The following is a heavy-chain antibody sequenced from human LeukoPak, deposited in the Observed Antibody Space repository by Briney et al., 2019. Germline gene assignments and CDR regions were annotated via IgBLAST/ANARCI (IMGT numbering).Heavy chain of an antibody. CDR2: ISGSGGST. V-gene: IGHV3-23*01. D-gene: IGHD2-2*01. CDR1: GFTFSSYA. J-gene: IGHJ4*02. Sequence: GGSLRLSCAASGFTFSSYAMSWVRQAPGKGLEWVSAISGSGGSTYYADSVKGRFTISRDNSKNTLYLQMNSLRGEDTAVYHCARRAIPYDPGYYFDYWGQGTLVTVSS. CDR3: ARRAIPYDPGYYFDY.